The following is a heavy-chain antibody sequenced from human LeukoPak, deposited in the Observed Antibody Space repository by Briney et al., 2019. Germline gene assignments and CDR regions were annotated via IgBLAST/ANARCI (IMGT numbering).Heavy chain of an antibody. D-gene: IGHD5-18*01. Sequence: SETLSLTCTVSGGSISNGEHYWSWIRQHPGKGLEWIGHIYYSGSTYYNPSLKSRATISVDTSKNHFSLKLSSVTAADTAMYYCAREYSYGYFDYWGQGTLVTVSS. CDR1: GGSISNGEHY. V-gene: IGHV4-61*03. J-gene: IGHJ4*02. CDR2: IYYSGST. CDR3: AREYSYGYFDY.